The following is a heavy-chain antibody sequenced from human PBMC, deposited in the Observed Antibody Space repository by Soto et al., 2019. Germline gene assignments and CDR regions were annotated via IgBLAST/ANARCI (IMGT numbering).Heavy chain of an antibody. J-gene: IGHJ6*03. CDR1: GYTFTSYD. CDR3: ARGQSGGSGSYFYYYYYYMDV. CDR2: MNPNSGNT. Sequence: GASVKVSCKASGYTFTSYDINWVRQATGQGLEWMGWMNPNSGNTGYAQKFQGRVTMTRNTSISTAYMELSSLRSEDTAVYYCARGQSGGSGSYFYYYYYYMDVWGKGTTVTVSS. D-gene: IGHD3-10*01. V-gene: IGHV1-8*01.